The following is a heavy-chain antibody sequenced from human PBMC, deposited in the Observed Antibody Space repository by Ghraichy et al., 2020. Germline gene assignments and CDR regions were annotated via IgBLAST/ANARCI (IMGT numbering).Heavy chain of an antibody. Sequence: GGSLRLSGAASGFTCDEDAMHWVRQAPGKGLEWVSLISGDGGSTYYADSVKGRFTISRDNSKNSLYLQMNSLRTEDTALYYCAKDIGGAATVSDAFDIWGQGTMVTVSS. V-gene: IGHV3-43*02. J-gene: IGHJ3*02. CDR1: GFTCDEDA. CDR3: AKDIGGAATVSDAFDI. CDR2: ISGDGGST. D-gene: IGHD2-15*01.